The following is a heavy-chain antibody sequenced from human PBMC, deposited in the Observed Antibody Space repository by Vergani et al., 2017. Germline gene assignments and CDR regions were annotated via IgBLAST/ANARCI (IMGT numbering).Heavy chain of an antibody. CDR1: GGSLDIHSQT. V-gene: IGHV4-61*02. CDR3: VRVLHTSYILGAFDI. CDR2: IDVKGKR. J-gene: IGHJ3*02. D-gene: IGHD2-21*01. Sequence: QAQLQESGPRLVKPSQTLSLTCSFSGGSLDIHSQTWGWIRQPAGEGLEWIGLIDVKGKRNFSPSLESRVTMSANASRGRFSLNLRSLTTSDTAVYYCVRVLHTSYILGAFDIWGQGIKVTVSS.